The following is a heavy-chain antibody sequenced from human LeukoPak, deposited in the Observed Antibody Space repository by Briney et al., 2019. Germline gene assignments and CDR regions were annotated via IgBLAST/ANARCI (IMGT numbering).Heavy chain of an antibody. CDR2: INAGNGNT. V-gene: IGHV1-3*01. CDR3: ARGAAAATSYYYYGMDV. CDR1: GYTFTSYA. J-gene: IGHJ6*02. Sequence: GASVKVSCKASGYTFTSYAMHWVRQAPGQRLEWMGWINAGNGNTKYSQKFQGRVTITRDTSASTAYMELSSLRSEDTAVYYCARGAAAATSYYYYGMDVWGQGTTVTVSS. D-gene: IGHD6-13*01.